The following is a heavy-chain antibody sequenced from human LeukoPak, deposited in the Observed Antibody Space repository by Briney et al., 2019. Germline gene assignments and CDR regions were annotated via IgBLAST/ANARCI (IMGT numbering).Heavy chain of an antibody. V-gene: IGHV4-4*02. CDR1: GGSIRSSNW. D-gene: IGHD1-14*01. J-gene: IGHJ4*02. CDR2: IYHSGST. CDR3: ARVEGLGGRKIDY. Sequence: SETLSLTCAVSGGSIRSSNWWSWVRQPPGKGLEWIGEIYHSGSTNYNPSLKSRVTISVDKSKNQFSLKLSSVTAADTAVYYCARVEGLGGRKIDYWGQGTLVTVSS.